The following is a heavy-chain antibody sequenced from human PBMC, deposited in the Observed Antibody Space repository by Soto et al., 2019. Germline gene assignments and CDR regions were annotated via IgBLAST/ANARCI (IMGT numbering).Heavy chain of an antibody. CDR3: AKGWLRFGYFDY. Sequence: TGGSLRLSCAASGFTFSSYAMSWVRQAPGKGLEWVSAISGSGGSTYYADSVKGRFTISRDNSKNTLYLQMNSLRAEDTAVYYCAKGWLRFGYFDYWGQGTLVTVSS. CDR1: GFTFSSYA. CDR2: ISGSGGST. J-gene: IGHJ4*02. D-gene: IGHD5-12*01. V-gene: IGHV3-23*01.